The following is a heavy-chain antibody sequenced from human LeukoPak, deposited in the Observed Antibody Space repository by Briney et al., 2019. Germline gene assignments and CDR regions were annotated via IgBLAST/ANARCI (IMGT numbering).Heavy chain of an antibody. V-gene: IGHV3-30*18. D-gene: IGHD6-19*01. CDR1: GFTLSSYG. Sequence: GGSLRLSCAASGFTLSSYGIHWVRQAPGKGLEWVAAISYDGSNKYYADSVKGRFTISRDNSKNTLYLQMNSLRAEDTAVYYCAKSAIWLVDWYFDLWGRGTLVTVSS. CDR2: ISYDGSNK. CDR3: AKSAIWLVDWYFDL. J-gene: IGHJ2*01.